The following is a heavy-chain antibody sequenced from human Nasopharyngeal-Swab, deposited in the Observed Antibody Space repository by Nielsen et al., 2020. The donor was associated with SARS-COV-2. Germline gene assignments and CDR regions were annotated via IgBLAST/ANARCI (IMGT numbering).Heavy chain of an antibody. CDR1: GYSFTSYW. D-gene: IGHD2-2*01. CDR2: IYPGDSDT. V-gene: IGHV5-51*01. CDR3: ASLPNPYQGWFDP. Sequence: GGSLKISCKGSGYSFTSYWIGWVRQMPGKGLEWMGIIYPGDSDTRYSPSFQGQVTISADKSISTAYLQWSSLKASDTAMYYCASLPNPYQGWFDPWGQGTLVTVSS. J-gene: IGHJ5*02.